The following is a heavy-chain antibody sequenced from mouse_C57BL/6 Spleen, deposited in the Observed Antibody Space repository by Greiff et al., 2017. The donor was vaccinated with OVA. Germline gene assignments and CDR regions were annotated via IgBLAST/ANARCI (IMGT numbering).Heavy chain of an antibody. CDR1: GFSLTSYG. Sequence: VQLQQSGPGLVQPSQSLSITCTVSGFSLTSYGVHWVRQSPGKGLEWLGVIWSGGSTDYNAAFISRLSISKDNSKSQVFFKMNSLQADDTAIYYCARGCDYWYFDVWGTGTTVTVSS. CDR2: IWSGGST. V-gene: IGHV2-2*01. J-gene: IGHJ1*03. CDR3: ARGCDYWYFDV.